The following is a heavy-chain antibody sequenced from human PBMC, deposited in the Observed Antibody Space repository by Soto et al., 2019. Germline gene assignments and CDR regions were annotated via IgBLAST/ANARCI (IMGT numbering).Heavy chain of an antibody. D-gene: IGHD3-9*01. CDR2: ISSSSTSV. CDR3: ASGPYFEILTGYFDP. V-gene: IGHV3-21*01. Sequence: GGSLRLSCAASGFNFSSYTMNWVRQAPGKGLECVSSISSSSTSVYYADSVKGRFTISRDNAKNSLYLQMNSLRAEDTAVYYCASGPYFEILTGYFDPWGQGTLVTVSS. CDR1: GFNFSSYT. J-gene: IGHJ5*02.